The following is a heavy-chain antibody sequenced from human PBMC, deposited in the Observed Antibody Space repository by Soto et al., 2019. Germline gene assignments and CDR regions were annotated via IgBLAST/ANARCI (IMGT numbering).Heavy chain of an antibody. CDR1: GFSFSTCA. J-gene: IGHJ4*02. Sequence: EVQLLESGGGLVQPGGSLRLSCAASGFSFSTCAVSWVRQAPGKGLVWVSSISASGDTTHYAESVRGRFTISRDNSRNTLHVQMSSLTAEDTAIYSCAAQATGYFVPFDFWGRGTLVTVSS. V-gene: IGHV3-23*01. CDR2: ISASGDTT. D-gene: IGHD3-22*01. CDR3: AAQATGYFVPFDF.